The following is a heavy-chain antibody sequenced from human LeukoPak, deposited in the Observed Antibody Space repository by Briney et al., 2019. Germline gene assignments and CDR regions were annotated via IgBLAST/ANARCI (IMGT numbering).Heavy chain of an antibody. V-gene: IGHV4-59*01. CDR3: ASARFYYDSSGYYTNWFDP. D-gene: IGHD3-22*01. J-gene: IGHJ5*02. CDR2: IYYSGST. Sequence: SETLSLTCTASGGSISSYYWSWIRQPPGKGLEWIGYIYYSGSTNYNPSLKSRVTISVDTSKNQFSLKLSSVTAADTAVYYCASARFYYDSSGYYTNWFDPWGQGTLVTVSS. CDR1: GGSISSYY.